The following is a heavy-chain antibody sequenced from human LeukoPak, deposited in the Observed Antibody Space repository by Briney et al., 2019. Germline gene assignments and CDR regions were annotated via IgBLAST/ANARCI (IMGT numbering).Heavy chain of an antibody. V-gene: IGHV3-30*02. CDR2: VRPDGSQR. D-gene: IGHD1-1*01. Sequence: GGSLRLSCAASGFTFRSSGMHWVRQAPGKGLEWVAFVRPDGSQRFYSSSVDDRFTISRDNSKNTVYLQMNNLRPADTAVYYRAKDANWSDLGFDLWGQGSLVTVAS. CDR1: GFTFRSSG. CDR3: AKDANWSDLGFDL. J-gene: IGHJ4*02.